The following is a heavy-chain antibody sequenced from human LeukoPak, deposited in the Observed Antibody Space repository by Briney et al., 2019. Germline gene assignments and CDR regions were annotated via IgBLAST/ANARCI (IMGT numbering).Heavy chain of an antibody. J-gene: IGHJ3*02. CDR2: INPNSGGT. V-gene: IGHV1-2*02. CDR1: GYTFTGYY. Sequence: ASVKVSCKASGYTFTGYYMHWVRQAPGQGLEWMGWINPNSGGTNYAQKFQGRVTMTRDTSISTAYMELSRLRSDDTAVYYCARDRGKYYYDSSGYYYGNDAFDIWGQGTMVTVSS. D-gene: IGHD3-22*01. CDR3: ARDRGKYYYDSSGYYYGNDAFDI.